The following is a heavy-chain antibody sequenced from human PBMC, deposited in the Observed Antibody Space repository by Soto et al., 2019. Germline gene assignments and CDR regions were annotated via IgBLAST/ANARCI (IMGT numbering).Heavy chain of an antibody. CDR1: GGSISSYY. D-gene: IGHD2-15*01. Sequence: QVQLQESGPGLVKPSETLSLTCTVSGGSISSYYRSWIRQPPGKGLEWIGYIYYSGSTNYNPSLKSRVTISVDTSKNQFSLKLSSVTAADTAVYYCARGRMADYYYYGMDVWGQGTTVTVSS. CDR3: ARGRMADYYYYGMDV. CDR2: IYYSGST. J-gene: IGHJ6*02. V-gene: IGHV4-59*01.